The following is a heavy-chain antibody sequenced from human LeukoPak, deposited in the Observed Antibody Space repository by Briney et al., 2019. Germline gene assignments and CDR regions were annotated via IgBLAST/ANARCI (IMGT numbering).Heavy chain of an antibody. J-gene: IGHJ4*02. V-gene: IGHV3-30-3*01. D-gene: IGHD3-10*01. CDR2: ISYDGSNK. Sequence: PGGSLRLSCAASGFTFSSYAMHWVRQAPGKGLEWVAVISYDGSNKYYADSVKGRFTISRDNSKNMLYLQMNSPRPEDTAVYYCATSGSYDYWGQGTLVTVSS. CDR1: GFTFSSYA. CDR3: ATSGSYDY.